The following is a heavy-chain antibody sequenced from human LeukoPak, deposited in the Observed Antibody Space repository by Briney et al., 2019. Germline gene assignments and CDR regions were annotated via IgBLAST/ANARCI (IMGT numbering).Heavy chain of an antibody. CDR3: VRQYSYDSSGYYPWDY. V-gene: IGHV3-74*01. CDR1: GFTFSSYW. D-gene: IGHD3-22*01. J-gene: IGHJ4*02. CDR2: INSDGSST. Sequence: GGSLRLSCAASGFTFSSYWMHWVRQAPGKGLVWVSRINSDGSSTTYADSVKGRFTISRDNAKHTLYLQMNSLRAEDTAMYYCVRQYSYDSSGYYPWDYWGQGTLVTVSS.